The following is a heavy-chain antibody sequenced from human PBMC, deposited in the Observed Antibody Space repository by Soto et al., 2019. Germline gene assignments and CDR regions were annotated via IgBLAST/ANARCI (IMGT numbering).Heavy chain of an antibody. CDR3: ASNTRYDPPDY. D-gene: IGHD3-16*01. CDR1: GFTFSSYA. Sequence: EVQLLESGGGLVQPGGSLRLSCAASGFTFSSYAMSWVRQAPGKGLAWVSGISVSGGSTYYVDSVKGRFTISRDNSKNTLYRQMNSLRAEDTAVYYCASNTRYDPPDYWGQGTLVTVSS. CDR2: ISVSGGST. V-gene: IGHV3-23*01. J-gene: IGHJ4*02.